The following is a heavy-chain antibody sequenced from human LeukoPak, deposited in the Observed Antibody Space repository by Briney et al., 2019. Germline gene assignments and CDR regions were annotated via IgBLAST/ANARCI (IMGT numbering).Heavy chain of an antibody. CDR1: GGSISNYY. D-gene: IGHD4-23*01. V-gene: IGHV4-4*07. Sequence: SETLSLTCTVSGGSISNYYWSWIRQPAGKGLEWIGRIYTSGTTHYNPSLKSRVTMSVDTSKNQFSLNLSSVTAADTAVYYCARVSRGNSVGGDYWGQGTLVTVSS. CDR3: ARVSRGNSVGGDY. CDR2: IYTSGTT. J-gene: IGHJ4*02.